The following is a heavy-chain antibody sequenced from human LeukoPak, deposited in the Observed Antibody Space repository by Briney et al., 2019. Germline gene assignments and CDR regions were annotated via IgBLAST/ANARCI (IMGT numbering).Heavy chain of an antibody. CDR1: GGSISSYY. J-gene: IGHJ4*02. D-gene: IGHD3-22*01. Sequence: SETLSLTCSISGGSISSYYWSWIRQPPGKGLEWIGYIYYSGSTNYNPSLKSRVTISVDTSKNQFSLKLSSVTAADTAVYYCARRKYYYDSSGYTFDYWGQGTLVTVSS. CDR3: ARRKYYYDSSGYTFDY. CDR2: IYYSGST. V-gene: IGHV4-59*08.